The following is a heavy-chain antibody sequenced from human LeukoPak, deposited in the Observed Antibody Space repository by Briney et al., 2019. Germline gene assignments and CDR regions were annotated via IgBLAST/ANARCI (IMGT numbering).Heavy chain of an antibody. V-gene: IGHV3-30*04. CDR3: AKHRGSSGADARPAEY. D-gene: IGHD5-12*01. CDR2: ISFDGSNK. Sequence: PGGSLRLSCAASGFTFSNYAMHWVRQAPGKGLEWVAIISFDGSNKDYADSVKGRFTISRDNSKNTVYLEVNSLRAEDTAVYYCAKHRGSSGADARPAEYWGQGTLVTVSS. J-gene: IGHJ4*02. CDR1: GFTFSNYA.